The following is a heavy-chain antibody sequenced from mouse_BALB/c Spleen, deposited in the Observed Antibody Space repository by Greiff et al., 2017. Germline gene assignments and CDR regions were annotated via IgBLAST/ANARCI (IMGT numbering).Heavy chain of an antibody. CDR1: GYSITSDYA. V-gene: IGHV3-2*02. J-gene: IGHJ4*01. Sequence: EVQLQQSGPGLVKPSQSLSLTCTVTGYSITSDYAWNWIRQFPGNLLEWMGYISYSGSTSYNPSLKSRISITRDTSKNQFFLQLNSVTTEDTATYYCARERYRYDVNYAMDYWGQGTSVTVSS. CDR2: ISYSGST. D-gene: IGHD2-14*01. CDR3: ARERYRYDVNYAMDY.